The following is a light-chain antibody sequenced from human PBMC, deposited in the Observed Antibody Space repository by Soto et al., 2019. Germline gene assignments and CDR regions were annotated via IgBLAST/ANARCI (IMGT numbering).Light chain of an antibody. Sequence: QSALAQPRSVSGSPGQSVTISCTGTSSDVGGYNYVSWYQQHPGRAPKSMIYDVSKRPSGVPDRFSGSKSGNTASLTISGLQAEDEADYYCCSYAGNYFAFGTGTKVTVL. CDR3: CSYAGNYFA. J-gene: IGLJ1*01. CDR1: SSDVGGYNY. V-gene: IGLV2-11*01. CDR2: DVS.